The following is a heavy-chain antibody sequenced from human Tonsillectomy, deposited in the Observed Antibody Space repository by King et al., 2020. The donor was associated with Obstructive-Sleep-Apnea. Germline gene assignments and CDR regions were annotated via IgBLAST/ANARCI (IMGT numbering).Heavy chain of an antibody. J-gene: IGHJ6*02. CDR1: GFSFRDYY. CDR3: ARDIVAGTGYYGMDV. CDR2: INSGSSDT. V-gene: IGHV3-11*06. Sequence: VQLVESGGGLVKPGGSLRLSCAASGFSFRDYYMSWILQAPGKGLEFISYINSGSSDTNYADSVKGRFTISRDNAKNSLYLHMNSLRAEDTAVYYCARDIVAGTGYYGMDVWGQGTTVTVSS. D-gene: IGHD6-19*01.